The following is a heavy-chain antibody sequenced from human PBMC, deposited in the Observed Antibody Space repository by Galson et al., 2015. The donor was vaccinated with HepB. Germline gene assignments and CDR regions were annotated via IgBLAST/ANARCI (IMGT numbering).Heavy chain of an antibody. V-gene: IGHV3-66*01. J-gene: IGHJ4*02. CDR3: ARNEVWGWELPPGYFDY. Sequence: SLRLSCAASGFTVSSNYMSWVRQAPGKGLEWVSVIYSGGSTYYADSVKGRFTISRDNSKNTLYLQMNSLRAEDTAVYYCARNEVWGWELPPGYFDYWGQGTLVTVSS. CDR2: IYSGGST. D-gene: IGHD1-26*01. CDR1: GFTVSSNY.